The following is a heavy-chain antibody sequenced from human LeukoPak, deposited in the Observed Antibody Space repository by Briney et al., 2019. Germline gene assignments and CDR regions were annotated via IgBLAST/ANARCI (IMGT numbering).Heavy chain of an antibody. J-gene: IGHJ6*02. V-gene: IGHV1-8*01. D-gene: IGHD3-10*01. Sequence: ASVKVSCKASGYTFTSYDTNWVRQATGQGLEWMGWMNPNSGNTGYAQKFQGRVTMTRNTSISTVYMELSSLRSEDTAVYYCARWRILWFGELSRYYYYYYGMDVWGQGTTVTVSS. CDR3: ARWRILWFGELSRYYYYYYGMDV. CDR2: MNPNSGNT. CDR1: GYTFTSYD.